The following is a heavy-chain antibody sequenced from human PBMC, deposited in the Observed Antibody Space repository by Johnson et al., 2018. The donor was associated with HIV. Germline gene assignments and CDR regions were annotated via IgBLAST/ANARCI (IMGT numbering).Heavy chain of an antibody. CDR2: ISWTCGSI. CDR1: GFTFDDYA. Sequence: VQLVESGGGLVQPGRSLRLSCAASGFTFDDYAMHGVRQAPGQGLEWVSVISWTCGSIGSADFVRGLFTIPRDNAKNSLYLQVNSLRADDTALYYCAKVFKVRVAGAFDIWGQGTMVTVSS. J-gene: IGHJ3*02. V-gene: IGHV3-9*01. CDR3: AKVFKVRVAGAFDI. D-gene: IGHD6-19*01.